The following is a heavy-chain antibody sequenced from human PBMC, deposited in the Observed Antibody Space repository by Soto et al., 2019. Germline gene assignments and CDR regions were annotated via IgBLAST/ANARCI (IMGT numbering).Heavy chain of an antibody. CDR2: ISGSGGST. CDR1: GFTFSSYA. J-gene: IGHJ3*01. V-gene: IGHV3-23*01. D-gene: IGHD3-3*01. Sequence: EVQLLESGGGLVQPGGSLRLSCAASGFTFSSYAMSWVRQAPGKGLEWVSAISGSGGSTYYADSVKGRFTISSDKSKNKLYRQMNSLRAEDTVVYYCAKALVLINDFSKEFWGLGTMVTGSS. CDR3: AKALVLINDFSKEF.